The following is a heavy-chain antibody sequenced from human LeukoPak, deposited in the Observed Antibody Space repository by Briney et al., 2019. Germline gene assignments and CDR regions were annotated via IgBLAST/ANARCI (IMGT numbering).Heavy chain of an antibody. CDR2: IIPIFGTA. Sequence: SVNVSCKASGGTFSSYAISWVRQAPGQGLEWMGGIIPIFGTANYAQKLQGRVTMTTDTSTSTAYMELRSLRSDDTAVYYCARDLYSSSWYGDYWGQGTLVTVSS. V-gene: IGHV1-69*05. D-gene: IGHD6-13*01. CDR3: ARDLYSSSWYGDY. CDR1: GGTFSSYA. J-gene: IGHJ4*02.